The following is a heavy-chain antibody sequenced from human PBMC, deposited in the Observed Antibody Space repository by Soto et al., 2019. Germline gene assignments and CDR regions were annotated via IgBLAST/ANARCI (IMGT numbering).Heavy chain of an antibody. Sequence: SETLSLTCAVSGYSISSGYYWGWIRQPPGKGLEWIATIYHSGTTYSNPSLKSRVTISVDTSKNQFSLRLRSVTAADTALYFCARHSLALRKNNWFDPWGQGIMVTVSS. D-gene: IGHD3-3*02. J-gene: IGHJ5*02. CDR1: GYSISSGYY. CDR3: ARHSLALRKNNWFDP. CDR2: IYHSGTT. V-gene: IGHV4-38-2*01.